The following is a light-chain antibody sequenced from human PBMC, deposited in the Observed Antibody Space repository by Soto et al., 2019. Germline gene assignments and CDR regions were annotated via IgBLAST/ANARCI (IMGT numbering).Light chain of an antibody. CDR2: EVT. Sequence: QSVLTQPASVSGSPGQSITISCTGTRSDVGRYNYVSWYQQHPGKAPKLLIYEVTYRPSGVSTRFSASKSGSTASLTISEIQAEDEADYYCSSYSTTSSPHVLFGGGTKLTVL. J-gene: IGLJ2*01. V-gene: IGLV2-14*01. CDR1: RSDVGRYNY. CDR3: SSYSTTSSPHVL.